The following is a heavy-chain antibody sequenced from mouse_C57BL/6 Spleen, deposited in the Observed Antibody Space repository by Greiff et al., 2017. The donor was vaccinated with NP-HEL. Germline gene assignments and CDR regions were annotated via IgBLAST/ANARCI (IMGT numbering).Heavy chain of an antibody. V-gene: IGHV1-64*01. Sequence: QVQLQQPGAELVKPGASVKLSCKASGYTFTSYWMHWVKQRPGQGLEWIGMIHPNSGSTNYNEKFKSKATLTVDKSSSTAYMQLSSLTSEDSAVYYGARGDDNDSRWYFDVWGTGTTVTVSS. CDR1: GYTFTSYW. CDR3: ARGDDNDSRWYFDV. CDR2: IHPNSGST. D-gene: IGHD2-4*01. J-gene: IGHJ1*03.